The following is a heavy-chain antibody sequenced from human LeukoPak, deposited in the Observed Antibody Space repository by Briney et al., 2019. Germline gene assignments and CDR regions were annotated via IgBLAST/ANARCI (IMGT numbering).Heavy chain of an antibody. CDR2: IYSTGTT. J-gene: IGHJ6*03. CDR1: GGSLSGYF. Sequence: SETLSLTCTVSGGSLSGYFWSWIRQPPGKGPEWIGYIYSTGTTKYGPSLSSRVTISVDTSKNQLSPNLRFVTATDTAVYHCARHNPPPTGFCSGTSCFMSGSQYFYMDVWGKGTSVTVS. D-gene: IGHD2-2*01. CDR3: ARHNPPPTGFCSGTSCFMSGSQYFYMDV. V-gene: IGHV4-4*09.